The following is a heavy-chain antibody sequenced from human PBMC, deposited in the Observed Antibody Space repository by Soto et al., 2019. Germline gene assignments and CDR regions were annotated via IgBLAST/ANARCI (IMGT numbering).Heavy chain of an antibody. Sequence: SETLSLTCTVSGGSISSSSYYWGWIRQPPGKGLEWIGSIYYSGSTYYNPSLKSRVTISVDTSKNQFSLKLSSVTAADTAVYYCARLDCSSNSCYVGYWGQGTLVTVSS. V-gene: IGHV4-39*01. CDR3: ARLDCSSNSCYVGY. J-gene: IGHJ4*02. CDR1: GGSISSSSYY. CDR2: IYYSGST. D-gene: IGHD2-2*01.